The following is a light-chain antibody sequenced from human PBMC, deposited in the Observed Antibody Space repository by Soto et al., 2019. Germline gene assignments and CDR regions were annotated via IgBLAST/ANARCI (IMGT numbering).Light chain of an antibody. CDR3: QQSYSTWT. CDR2: AAS. J-gene: IGKJ1*01. CDR1: QSISSY. Sequence: QMTQSASSVSASVGDRVTITCRASQSISSYLNWYQQKPGKAPKLLIYAASSLQSGVPSRFSGSGSGTDFTLTISSLQPEDFATYYCQQSYSTWTFGQGTKVDI. V-gene: IGKV1-39*01.